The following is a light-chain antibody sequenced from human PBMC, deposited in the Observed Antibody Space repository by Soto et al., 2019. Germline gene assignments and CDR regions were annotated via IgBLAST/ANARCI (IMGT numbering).Light chain of an antibody. CDR3: QQYGSSPYT. V-gene: IGKV3-20*01. CDR2: GAS. J-gene: IGKJ2*01. Sequence: EIVLTQSPGTLSLSPGARATLSCRASQSSSSTYLAWYLQKPGQAPRLLIYGASSRATGIPDRFRGSGSGTDFTLTISRLEPEDFAVYYCQQYGSSPYTFGQGTKLEIK. CDR1: QSSSSTY.